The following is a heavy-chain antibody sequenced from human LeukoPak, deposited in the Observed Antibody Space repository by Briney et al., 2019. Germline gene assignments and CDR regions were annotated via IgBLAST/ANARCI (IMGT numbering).Heavy chain of an antibody. CDR1: GFTFSSYG. D-gene: IGHD6-13*01. CDR2: ISYDGNNR. J-gene: IGHJ4*02. V-gene: IGHV3-30*18. Sequence: PGRSLRLSCAASGFTFSSYGMHWVRQAPGEGLEWVAVISYDGNNRYSADSVKGRFTISRDKSKNTLYLQMNSLRAEDTAVYYCAKDQDIAAADYYFDYWGQGTLVTVSS. CDR3: AKDQDIAAADYYFDY.